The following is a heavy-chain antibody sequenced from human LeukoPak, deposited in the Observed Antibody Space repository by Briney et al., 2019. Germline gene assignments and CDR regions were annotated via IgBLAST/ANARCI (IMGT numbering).Heavy chain of an antibody. CDR3: ARDPKPITMIVVVITDYYYYGMDV. CDR1: GYTFTSYA. J-gene: IGHJ6*02. Sequence: ASVKVSCKASGYTFTSYAMNWVRQAPGQGLEWMGWINTNTGNPTYPQGFTGRFVFSLDTSVSTAYLQISSLKAEDTAVYYCARDPKPITMIVVVITDYYYYGMDVWGQGTTVTVSS. CDR2: INTNTGNP. D-gene: IGHD3-22*01. V-gene: IGHV7-4-1*02.